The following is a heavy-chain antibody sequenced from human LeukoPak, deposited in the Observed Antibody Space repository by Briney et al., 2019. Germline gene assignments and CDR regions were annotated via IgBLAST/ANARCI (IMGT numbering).Heavy chain of an antibody. Sequence: GESLKISCKGSGYSFTSHWIGWVRQMPGKGLEWMGIIYPGDSYTRYSPSFQGKVTISADKSISTAYLQWSSLNASHTATYYCARLGLGEGYNWFVPWGQGTVVTVSS. J-gene: IGHJ5*02. CDR3: ARLGLGEGYNWFVP. CDR2: IYPGDSYT. D-gene: IGHD3-3*01. V-gene: IGHV5-51*01. CDR1: GYSFTSHW.